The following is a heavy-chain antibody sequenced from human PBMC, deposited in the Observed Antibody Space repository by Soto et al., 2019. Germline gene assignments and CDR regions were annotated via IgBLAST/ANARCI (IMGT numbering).Heavy chain of an antibody. CDR3: AAACVAGGVFNYYCMDV. CDR1: GGSISSGGYY. D-gene: IGHD2-8*02. CDR2: IYYSGTT. J-gene: IGHJ6*02. V-gene: IGHV4-31*03. Sequence: QVQLQESGPGLVKPSQTLSLTCTVSGGSISSGGYYWYWIRQHPGKGLEWIGYIYYSGTTYYNPYLKSRVTISVDTSKNPFSLKLSSVTAADTAVYYCAAACVAGGVFNYYCMDVWGQGTTVTVSS.